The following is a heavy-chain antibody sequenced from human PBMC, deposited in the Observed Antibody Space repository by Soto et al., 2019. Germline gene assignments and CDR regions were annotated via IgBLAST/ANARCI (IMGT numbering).Heavy chain of an antibody. J-gene: IGHJ5*02. CDR2: IWYDGSNK. CDR1: GFTFSSYG. CDR3: ARDGYCSGGSCYSNWFDP. V-gene: IGHV3-33*01. D-gene: IGHD2-15*01. Sequence: QVQLVESGGGVVQPGRSLRLSCAASGFTFSSYGMHWVRQAPGKGLEWVAVIWYDGSNKYYADSVKGRFTISRDNSKNPLYLQMNSLRAEDTAVYYCARDGYCSGGSCYSNWFDPWGQGTLVTVSS.